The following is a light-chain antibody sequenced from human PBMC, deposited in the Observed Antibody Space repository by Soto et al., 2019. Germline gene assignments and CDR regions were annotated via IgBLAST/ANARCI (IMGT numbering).Light chain of an antibody. CDR3: CSYATGSVYV. Sequence: QSVLTQPASVSGSPGQSITISCTGTSSDVGGYNYVSWYQQHPGKVPKLMMFDVNNRPSGVSNRFSGSKSDNTASLTISGLQAEDEADYFCCSYATGSVYVFGTGTKVTVL. CDR1: SSDVGGYNY. V-gene: IGLV2-14*01. CDR2: DVN. J-gene: IGLJ1*01.